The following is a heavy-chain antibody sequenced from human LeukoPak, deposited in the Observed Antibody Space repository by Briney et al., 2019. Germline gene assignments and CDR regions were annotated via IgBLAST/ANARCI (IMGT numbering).Heavy chain of an antibody. CDR3: AKEGRTGIPYYYYYMDV. D-gene: IGHD3/OR15-3a*01. V-gene: IGHV3-23*01. CDR2: ISGSGGST. Sequence: GGSLRLSCAASGFTFSSYAMSWVRQAPGKGLGWVSAISGSGGSTYYADSVKGRFTISRDNSKNTLYLQMNSLRAEDTAVYYCAKEGRTGIPYYYYYMDVWGKGTTVTVSS. CDR1: GFTFSSYA. J-gene: IGHJ6*03.